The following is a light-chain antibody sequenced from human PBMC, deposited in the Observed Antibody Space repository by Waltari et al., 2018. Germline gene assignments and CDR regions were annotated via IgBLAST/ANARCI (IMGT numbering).Light chain of an antibody. CDR1: ALPKQY. CDR3: QSADSSGTYNV. V-gene: IGLV3-25*03. J-gene: IGLJ6*01. CDR2: KDR. Sequence: SYELTQPPSVSVSPGQTARITCSGDALPKQYAYWYQQKPGQAPVLVIYKDRERPSGIPGRFSGSSSGTTVTLTISGVQAEDEADYYCQSADSSGTYNVFGSGTKVTVL.